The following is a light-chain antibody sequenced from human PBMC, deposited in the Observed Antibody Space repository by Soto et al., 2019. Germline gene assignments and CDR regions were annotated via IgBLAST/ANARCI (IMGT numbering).Light chain of an antibody. V-gene: IGLV2-14*01. J-gene: IGLJ1*01. CDR2: DVS. Sequence: QSPLTQPASVSGSPGQSITISCTGTSSDVGGYNYVSWYQQHPGKAPKLMIYDVSNRPSGVSNRFSGSKSGNTASLTISGLQAEDEADYYCSSYTSSSTLLYVFGTGTKVTAL. CDR3: SSYTSSSTLLYV. CDR1: SSDVGGYNY.